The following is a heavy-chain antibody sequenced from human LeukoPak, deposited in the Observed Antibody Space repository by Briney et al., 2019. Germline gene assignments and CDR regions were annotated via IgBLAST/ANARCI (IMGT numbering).Heavy chain of an antibody. V-gene: IGHV3-7*01. J-gene: IGHJ1*01. CDR3: ARDCYYDSSGYGCFQH. CDR1: GFTFSSYW. Sequence: GGSLRLSCAASGFTFSSYWMSWVRQAPGRGLEGVANIKQDGSEKYYVDSVKGRFTISRDNAKNSLYLQMNSLRAEDTAVYYCARDCYYDSSGYGCFQHWGQGTLVTVSS. D-gene: IGHD3-22*01. CDR2: IKQDGSEK.